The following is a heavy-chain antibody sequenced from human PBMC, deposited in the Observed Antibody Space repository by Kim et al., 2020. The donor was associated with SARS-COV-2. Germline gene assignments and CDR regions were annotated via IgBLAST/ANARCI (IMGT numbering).Heavy chain of an antibody. D-gene: IGHD3-10*01. CDR3: ARAGYGSGSYYALGYYGKGV. V-gene: IGHV4-31*03. Sequence: SETLSLTCTVSGGSISSGGHYWSWIRQHPGGGLEWIGYFYHSGSTYYNPSLKSRVIISVDTSKNQFSLKLSSVTAADTAVYYCARAGYGSGSYYALGYYGKGVWGQGATVTVSS. CDR2: FYHSGST. J-gene: IGHJ6*02. CDR1: GGSISSGGHY.